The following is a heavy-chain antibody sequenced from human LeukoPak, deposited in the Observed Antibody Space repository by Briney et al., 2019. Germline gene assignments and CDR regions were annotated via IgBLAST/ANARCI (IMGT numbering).Heavy chain of an antibody. CDR3: GNTTVGYSSGQKPAWPVDY. Sequence: AGGSLRLSCEASGFTFGSHAMYWVRQAPGKGLEWVAGIFGSGGSPHYADSVKGRFTISRDNSRNTVYLQINSLRADDTAVYYCGNTTVGYSSGQKPAWPVDYWGQGTLVTVSS. CDR1: GFTFGSHA. V-gene: IGHV3-23*01. D-gene: IGHD5-18*01. J-gene: IGHJ4*02. CDR2: IFGSGGSP.